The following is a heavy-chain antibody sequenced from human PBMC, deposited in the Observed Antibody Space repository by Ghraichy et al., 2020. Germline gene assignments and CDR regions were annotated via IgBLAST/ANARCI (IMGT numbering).Heavy chain of an antibody. V-gene: IGHV4-34*01. CDR1: GGFFTGYH. D-gene: IGHD2-8*01. Sequence: SETLSLTCGVYGGFFTGYHWSWVRQPPGKGLEWIGEINHSGTTNYNPSLKSRVSMSVDTSRHQFSLILNSVTAADTAVYYCARGRMGDFWGQGALVTVS. J-gene: IGHJ4*02. CDR2: INHSGTT. CDR3: ARGRMGDF.